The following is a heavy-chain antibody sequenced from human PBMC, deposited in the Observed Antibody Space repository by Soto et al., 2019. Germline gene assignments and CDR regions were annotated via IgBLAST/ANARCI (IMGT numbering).Heavy chain of an antibody. V-gene: IGHV1-3*01. CDR2: INAGNGNT. Sequence: GASVKVSCKASGYTFTSYAMHWVRQAPGQRPEWMGWINAGNGNTKYSQKFQGRVAITRDTSASTAYMELSSLRSEDTAVYYCARGYYDFWSGYYKRHNWFDPWGQGTLVTVSS. CDR3: ARGYYDFWSGYYKRHNWFDP. CDR1: GYTFTSYA. D-gene: IGHD3-3*01. J-gene: IGHJ5*02.